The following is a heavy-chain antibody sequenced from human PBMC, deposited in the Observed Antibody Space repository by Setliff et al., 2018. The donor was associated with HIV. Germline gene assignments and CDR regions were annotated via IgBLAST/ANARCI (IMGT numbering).Heavy chain of an antibody. V-gene: IGHV1-2*02. CDR3: ARDDHGDPFDY. CDR2: INPSGGT. J-gene: IGHJ4*02. Sequence: ASVKVSCKASGYTFTSYYLHWVRQAPGQRLEWMGMINPSGGTYYAQNFQGRVTMTRDTSINTAYMELSRLRSDDTAVYYCARDDHGDPFDYWGQGTLVTVSS. CDR1: GYTFTSYY. D-gene: IGHD4-17*01.